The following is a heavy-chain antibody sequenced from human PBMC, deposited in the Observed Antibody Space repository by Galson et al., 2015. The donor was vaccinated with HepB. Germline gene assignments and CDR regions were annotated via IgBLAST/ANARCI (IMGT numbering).Heavy chain of an antibody. CDR1: GYSFTSYW. D-gene: IGHD3-9*01. CDR3: ARQFKGQHLTGYYRGSDY. J-gene: IGHJ4*02. CDR2: IDPSDSYT. V-gene: IGHV5-10-1*01. Sequence: QSGAEVKKPGESLRISCKGSGYSFTSYWISWVRQMPGKGLEWMGRIDPSDSYTNYSPSFQGHVTISADKSISTAYLQWSSLKASDTAMYYCARQFKGQHLTGYYRGSDYWGQGTLVTVSS.